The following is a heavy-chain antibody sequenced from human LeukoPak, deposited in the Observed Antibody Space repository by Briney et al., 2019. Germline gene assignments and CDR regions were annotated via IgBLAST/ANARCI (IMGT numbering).Heavy chain of an antibody. Sequence: SETLSLTCTVSGGSISSGGYYWSWIRQPPGKGLERIVYIYHSGSTYYNPSLKSRVTISVDRSKNQFSLKLSSVTAADTAVYYCARNRDGYNSFDYWGQGTLVTVSS. J-gene: IGHJ4*02. CDR1: GGSISSGGYY. V-gene: IGHV4-30-2*01. CDR2: IYHSGST. D-gene: IGHD5-24*01. CDR3: ARNRDGYNSFDY.